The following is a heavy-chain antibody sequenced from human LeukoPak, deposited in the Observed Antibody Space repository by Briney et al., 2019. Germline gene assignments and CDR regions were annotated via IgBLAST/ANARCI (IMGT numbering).Heavy chain of an antibody. Sequence: GGSLRLSCAASGFTFSSYAMGWVRQAPGKGLEWVSAITASCGNTYYADPVKGRFTISRDNSRNTLYLQVNSLRAEDTAVYYCAKGNGYSYGRYYFDYWGQGTLVTVSS. CDR3: AKGNGYSYGRYYFDY. CDR1: GFTFSSYA. J-gene: IGHJ4*02. V-gene: IGHV3-23*01. CDR2: ITASCGNT. D-gene: IGHD5-18*01.